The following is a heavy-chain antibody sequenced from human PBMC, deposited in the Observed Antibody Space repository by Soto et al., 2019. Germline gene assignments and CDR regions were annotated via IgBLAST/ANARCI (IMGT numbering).Heavy chain of an antibody. D-gene: IGHD2-2*01. CDR1: GFTFSRYE. V-gene: IGHV3-48*03. CDR2: ISSSGNTI. J-gene: IGHJ6*02. Sequence: EVQLVESGGGLVQPGGSLRLSCAGSGFTFSRYEMNWVRQAPGKGLEWVSYISSSGNTIYYADSVKGRFTISRDNAKNSLYLQMNSLSAEDTAVYYCARDRIEGRVVIPTPIDYGMDVWGQGTTVTVSS. CDR3: ARDRIEGRVVIPTPIDYGMDV.